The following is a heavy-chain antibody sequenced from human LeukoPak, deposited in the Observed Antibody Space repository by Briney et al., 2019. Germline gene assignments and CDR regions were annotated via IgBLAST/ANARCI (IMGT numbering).Heavy chain of an antibody. CDR1: GFTFSDYY. CDR2: ISSSGSTI. J-gene: IGHJ4*02. Sequence: GGSLRLSCAASGFTFSDYYMSWIRQAPGKGLEWVSYISSSGSTIYYADSVKGRFTISRDNAKNPLYLQMNSLRAEDTAVYYCARDGSLMTTVTNNFDYWGQGTLVTVSS. V-gene: IGHV3-11*01. CDR3: ARDGSLMTTVTNNFDY. D-gene: IGHD4-17*01.